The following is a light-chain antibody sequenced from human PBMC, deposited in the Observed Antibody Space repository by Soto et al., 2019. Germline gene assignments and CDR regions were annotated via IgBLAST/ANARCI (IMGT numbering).Light chain of an antibody. CDR2: EVS. J-gene: IGLJ1*01. CDR3: IAYRNTDARV. V-gene: IGLV2-14*01. Sequence: QSALTQPASVSGSPGQSITISCTGTSNDVGANDFVSWYQQLPGKAPKLMIYEVSNRPSGVSDRFSGSKSGNTASLTISGLQAEDEADYFCIAYRNTDARVFGAGTKVTVL. CDR1: SNDVGANDF.